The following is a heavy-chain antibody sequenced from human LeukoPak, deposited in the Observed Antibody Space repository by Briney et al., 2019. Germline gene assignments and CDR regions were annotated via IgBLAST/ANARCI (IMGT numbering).Heavy chain of an antibody. V-gene: IGHV4-39*07. CDR1: GGSISSNSHY. CDR3: ARPLYYYDSSGYNDD. CDR2: IYSSGTT. J-gene: IGHJ4*02. D-gene: IGHD3-22*01. Sequence: SETLSLTCIVSGGSISSNSHYWGWIRQPPGKGLEWIGSIYSSGTTYYNPSLRSRLTISADTSKNLFSLKLSSVTAADTAVYYCARPLYYYDSSGYNDDWGQGTLVTVSS.